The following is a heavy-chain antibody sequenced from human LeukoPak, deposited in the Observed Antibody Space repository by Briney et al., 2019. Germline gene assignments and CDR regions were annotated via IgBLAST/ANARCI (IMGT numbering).Heavy chain of an antibody. CDR3: ATGPSSGSYYLSYYFDY. V-gene: IGHV1-24*01. Sequence: ASVKVSCKVSGYTLTELSMHWVRQAPGKGLEWMGGFDPEDGETIYAQKFQGRVTMTEDTSTDTAYMELSSLRSEDTAVYYCATGPSSGSYYLSYYFDYWGQGTLITVSS. D-gene: IGHD1-26*01. CDR2: FDPEDGET. CDR1: GYTLTELS. J-gene: IGHJ4*02.